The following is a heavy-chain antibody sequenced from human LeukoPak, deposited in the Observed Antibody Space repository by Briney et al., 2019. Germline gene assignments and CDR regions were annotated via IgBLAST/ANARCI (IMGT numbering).Heavy chain of an antibody. J-gene: IGHJ4*02. CDR2: LNPNTGRT. Sequence: ASVKVSCKASRYTFSSYDINWVREAAGQGLEWMGWLNPNTGRTGFAQKFQGRLTMTRDTSISTAYMELSSLRSEDTAVYYCARLSQTPVYYSSGGYYYLGYWGQGTPVTVSS. CDR1: RYTFSSYD. V-gene: IGHV1-8*01. CDR3: ARLSQTPVYYSSGGYYYLGY. D-gene: IGHD3-22*01.